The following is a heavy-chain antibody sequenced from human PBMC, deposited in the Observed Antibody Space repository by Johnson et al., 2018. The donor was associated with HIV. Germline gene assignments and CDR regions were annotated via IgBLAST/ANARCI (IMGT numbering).Heavy chain of an antibody. D-gene: IGHD2-2*01. J-gene: IGHJ3*02. V-gene: IGHV3-33*01. CDR2: IKHEGSEK. CDR3: AREVSSGGYCTTTTCYAAAFDI. CDR1: GFTFSSYG. Sequence: VQLVESGGGVVQPGRSLRLSCAASGFTFSSYGMHWVRQAPGKGLEWVANIKHEGSEKYYVDSVKGRFTISRDTSKNTVYLQMNSLRAADTAVYYCAREVSSGGYCTTTTCYAAAFDIWGRGTMVTVSS.